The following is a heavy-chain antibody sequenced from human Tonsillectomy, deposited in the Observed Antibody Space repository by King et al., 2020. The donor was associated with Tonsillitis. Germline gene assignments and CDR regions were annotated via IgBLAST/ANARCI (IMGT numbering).Heavy chain of an antibody. CDR2: VFGGGVGT. D-gene: IGHD2-2*01. CDR1: GFTFSDYA. J-gene: IGHJ4*02. Sequence: QLVQSGGGLVQPGGSLRLSCAASGFTFSDYAMSWVRQAPGKGLEWVSLVFGGGVGTYSADSVKGRFTISRDNSKNTLYLQMDSLRADDTAVYYWAKNHADTGPQYQFYYWGPGTLVLVSS. CDR3: AKNHADTGPQYQFYY. V-gene: IGHV3-23*04.